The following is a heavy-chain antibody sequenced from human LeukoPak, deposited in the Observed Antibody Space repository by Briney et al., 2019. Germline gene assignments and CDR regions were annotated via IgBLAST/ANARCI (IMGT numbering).Heavy chain of an antibody. V-gene: IGHV4-34*01. CDR3: ARPSGVYAFFNY. CDR1: GGSFSGYY. CDR2: INHSGST. Sequence: SETLSLTCAVYGGSFSGYYWSWIRQPPGKGGEGIGEINHSGSTNYNPSLKSRVTISVDTSKNQFSLKLSSVTAADTAVYYCARPSGVYAFFNYWGQGTLVTVPS. J-gene: IGHJ4*02. D-gene: IGHD2-8*01.